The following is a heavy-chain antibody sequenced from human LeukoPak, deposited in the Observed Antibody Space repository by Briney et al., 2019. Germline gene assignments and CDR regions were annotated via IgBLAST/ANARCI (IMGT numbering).Heavy chain of an antibody. D-gene: IGHD3-22*01. Sequence: PGGSLRLSCAASGFTFSSYAMSWVRQAPGKGLEWVSAISGSGGSTYYADSVKGRFTISRDNSKNTLYLQMSSLRAEDMALYYCAKAGGSGYYNDAFDIWGQGTMVTVSS. CDR2: ISGSGGST. J-gene: IGHJ3*02. CDR1: GFTFSSYA. V-gene: IGHV3-23*01. CDR3: AKAGGSGYYNDAFDI.